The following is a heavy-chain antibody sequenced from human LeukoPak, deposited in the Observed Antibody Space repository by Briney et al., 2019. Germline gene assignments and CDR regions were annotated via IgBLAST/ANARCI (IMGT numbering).Heavy chain of an antibody. CDR1: GGSISSGGYS. D-gene: IGHD4-11*01. CDR2: IYHSGST. CDR3: ARAGLRGPSNGFDY. V-gene: IGHV4-30-2*01. J-gene: IGHJ4*02. Sequence: SQTLSLTCAVSGGSISSGGYSWSWIRQPPGKGLEWIGYIYHSGSTYYNPSLKSRVTISVDRSKNQFSLKLSSVTAADTAVYYCARAGLRGPSNGFDYWGREPWSPSPQ.